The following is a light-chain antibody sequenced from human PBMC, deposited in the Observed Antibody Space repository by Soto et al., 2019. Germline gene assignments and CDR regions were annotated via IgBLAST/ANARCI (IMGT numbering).Light chain of an antibody. Sequence: DIQMTQSPSSLSASVGDRVTITCRASRGINNYLSWFQQKPGKAPKSLIYAAFSLHTGVPSKFSGNASGTDFTLTISSLQPEDVATYYCQQYDTLPRTFGKGTKVEIK. CDR3: QQYDTLPRT. V-gene: IGKV1-16*02. CDR2: AAF. CDR1: RGINNY. J-gene: IGKJ1*01.